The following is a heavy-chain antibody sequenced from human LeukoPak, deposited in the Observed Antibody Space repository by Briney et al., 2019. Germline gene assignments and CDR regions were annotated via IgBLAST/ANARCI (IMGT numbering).Heavy chain of an antibody. CDR3: ARDKQVVVGATTAYDY. J-gene: IGHJ4*02. V-gene: IGHV3-23*01. Sequence: GGSLRLSCAASGFTFSSYAMSWVRQAPGKGLEWVSAISGSGGSTYYADSVKGRFTISRDNSKNTLYLQMNSLRAEDTAVYYCARDKQVVVGATTAYDYWGQGTLVTVSS. CDR1: GFTFSSYA. D-gene: IGHD1-26*01. CDR2: ISGSGGST.